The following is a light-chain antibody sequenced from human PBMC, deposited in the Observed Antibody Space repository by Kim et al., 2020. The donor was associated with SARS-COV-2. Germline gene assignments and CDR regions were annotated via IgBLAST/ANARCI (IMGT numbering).Light chain of an antibody. V-gene: IGLV2-11*03. J-gene: IGLJ1*01. CDR3: CSWAGYTPYV. Sequence: GQSVTISWTGTSSDVGAYNHVSWYQQHPGKAPKLMIYDVSKRPSGVPDRFSASKSGNTASLTISGLQAEDEADYYCCSWAGYTPYVFGLGTKVTVL. CDR1: SSDVGAYNH. CDR2: DVS.